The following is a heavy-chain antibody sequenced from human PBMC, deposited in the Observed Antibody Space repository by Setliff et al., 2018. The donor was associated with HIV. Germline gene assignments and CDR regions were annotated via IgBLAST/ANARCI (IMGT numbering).Heavy chain of an antibody. J-gene: IGHJ4*02. CDR2: IDPSDSYT. CDR3: ARLTEMATIADDY. Sequence: GESLKISCHLSGYSFTSYWISWVRQMPGKGLEWMGRIDPSDSYTNYSPSFQGHATISADKSISTAYLQWSSLKASDTAMYYCARLTEMATIADDYWGQGTLVTVSS. CDR1: GYSFTSYW. V-gene: IGHV5-10-1*01. D-gene: IGHD5-12*01.